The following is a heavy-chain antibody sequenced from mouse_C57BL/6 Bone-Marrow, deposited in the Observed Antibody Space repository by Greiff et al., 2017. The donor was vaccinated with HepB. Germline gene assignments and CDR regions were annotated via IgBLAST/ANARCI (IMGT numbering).Heavy chain of an antibody. CDR1: GYSITSGYY. J-gene: IGHJ3*01. D-gene: IGHD1-1*01. Sequence: EVQRVESGPGLVKPSQSLSLTCSVTGYSITSGYYWNWIRQFPGNKLEWMGYISYDGSNNYNPSLKNRISITRDTSKNQFFLKLNSVTTEDTATYYCAREDKYGSSYGWFAYWGQGTLVTVSA. V-gene: IGHV3-6*01. CDR3: AREDKYGSSYGWFAY. CDR2: ISYDGSN.